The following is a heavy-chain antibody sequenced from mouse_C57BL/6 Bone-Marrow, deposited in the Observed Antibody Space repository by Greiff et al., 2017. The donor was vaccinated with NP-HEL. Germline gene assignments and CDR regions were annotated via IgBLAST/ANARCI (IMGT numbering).Heavy chain of an antibody. CDR2: IDPEDGET. V-gene: IGHV14-2*01. Sequence: VQLQQSGAELVKPGASVKLSCTASGFNIKDYYMPWVKQRTEQGLEWIGRIDPEDGETKYAPKFQGKATITADTSSNTAYLQLSSLTSEDTAVYYCASPFYGSSWYFDVWGTGTTVTVSS. J-gene: IGHJ1*03. CDR3: ASPFYGSSWYFDV. D-gene: IGHD1-1*01. CDR1: GFNIKDYY.